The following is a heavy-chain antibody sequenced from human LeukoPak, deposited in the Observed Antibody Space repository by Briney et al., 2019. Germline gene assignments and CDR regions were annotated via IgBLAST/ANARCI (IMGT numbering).Heavy chain of an antibody. CDR3: AKVKGGGSSMNWFDP. CDR1: GFTFSSYG. D-gene: IGHD2-15*01. Sequence: GSLRLSCAASGFTFSSYGMHWVRQAPGKGLEWVAVISYDGSNKYYADSVKGRFTISRDNSKNTLYLQMNSLRAEDTAVYYCAKVKGGGSSMNWFDPWSQGTLVTVSS. CDR2: ISYDGSNK. J-gene: IGHJ5*02. V-gene: IGHV3-30*18.